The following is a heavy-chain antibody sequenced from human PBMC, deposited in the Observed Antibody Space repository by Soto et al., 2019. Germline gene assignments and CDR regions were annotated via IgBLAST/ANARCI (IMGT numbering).Heavy chain of an antibody. J-gene: IGHJ6*02. CDR1: GGSFSENH. Sequence: QVQVQQWGAGLLKPSETLSLTCAVYGGSFSENHWSWIRQPPGKGLEWIGEIQNTGGTNYSPSLKSRVTISVDRAKNQFSPSLTPVCAADTAVYYCARSRNLDVWGQGTTVIVSS. V-gene: IGHV4-34*01. CDR2: IQNTGGT. CDR3: ARSRNLDV. D-gene: IGHD1-1*01.